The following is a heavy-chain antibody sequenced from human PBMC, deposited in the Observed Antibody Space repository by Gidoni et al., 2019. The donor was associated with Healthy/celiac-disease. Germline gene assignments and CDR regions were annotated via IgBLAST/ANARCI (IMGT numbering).Heavy chain of an antibody. Sequence: QVQLQESGPGLVKPSQPLSLTCTVSGGSISNDGYHWSWIRQHPGKGLEWIGYIYYSGSIYYNPSLKSRVTISVDTSKNQFSLKLSSVTAADTAVYYCASSPLGYCSSTSCSHYWYFDLWGRGTLVTVSS. CDR1: GGSISNDGYH. D-gene: IGHD2-2*01. CDR3: ASSPLGYCSSTSCSHYWYFDL. V-gene: IGHV4-31*03. CDR2: IYYSGSI. J-gene: IGHJ2*01.